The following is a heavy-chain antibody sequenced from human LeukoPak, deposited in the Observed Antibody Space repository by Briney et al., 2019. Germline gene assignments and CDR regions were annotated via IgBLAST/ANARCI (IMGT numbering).Heavy chain of an antibody. J-gene: IGHJ4*02. CDR3: AKVVQYTAVTGTGLDY. D-gene: IGHD6-13*01. Sequence: PGRSLRLSCAASGFTFINYGMHWVRQAPGKGLDWVAVIWYDGSYKYYADSVQGRFTISRDNSKNTLYLQMNSLRAEDTAVYYCAKVVQYTAVTGTGLDYWGQGTLVTVSS. CDR1: GFTFINYG. CDR2: IWYDGSYK. V-gene: IGHV3-33*06.